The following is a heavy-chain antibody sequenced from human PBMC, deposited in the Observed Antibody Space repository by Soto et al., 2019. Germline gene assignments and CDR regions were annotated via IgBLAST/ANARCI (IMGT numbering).Heavy chain of an antibody. Sequence: EVQLVESGGGLVQPGGSLRLSCAASGFTFSSYSMNWVRQAPGKGLEGVSYISSSSSTIYYADSVKGRFTISRDNAKNSLYLQMNSLRAEDTAVYYCARDRGYCSSTSCYAGDYWGQGTLVTVSS. D-gene: IGHD2-2*01. V-gene: IGHV3-48*01. CDR3: ARDRGYCSSTSCYAGDY. CDR1: GFTFSSYS. J-gene: IGHJ4*02. CDR2: ISSSSSTI.